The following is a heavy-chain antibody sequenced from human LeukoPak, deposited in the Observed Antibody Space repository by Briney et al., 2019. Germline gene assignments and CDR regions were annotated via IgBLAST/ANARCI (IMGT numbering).Heavy chain of an antibody. D-gene: IGHD6-13*01. J-gene: IGHJ4*02. CDR2: IIPIFGTA. CDR3: ARGQSIAAANYFDY. CDR1: GGTFSSYA. Sequence: SVKVSRNASGGTFSSYAISWVRQAPGQGLERMGGIIPIFGTANYAQKFQGRVTITTDESASTAYMELSSLRSYDTAVYYCARGQSIAAANYFDYWGQGTLVTVSS. V-gene: IGHV1-69*05.